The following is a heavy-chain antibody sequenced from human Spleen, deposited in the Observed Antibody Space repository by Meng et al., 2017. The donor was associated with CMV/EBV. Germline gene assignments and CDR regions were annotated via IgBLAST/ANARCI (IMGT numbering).Heavy chain of an antibody. D-gene: IGHD6-13*01. Sequence: ASVKVSCKASGYTFTNYDINWVRQATGQGLEWMGIINPSGGTISYEQQFQGRVTMTRDTSTSTVYMELSSLRSEDTAVYYCARASRAAIPAAGAGGYWGQGTLVTVSS. V-gene: IGHV1-46*01. CDR3: ARASRAAIPAAGAGGY. J-gene: IGHJ4*02. CDR1: GYTFTNYD. CDR2: INPSGGTI.